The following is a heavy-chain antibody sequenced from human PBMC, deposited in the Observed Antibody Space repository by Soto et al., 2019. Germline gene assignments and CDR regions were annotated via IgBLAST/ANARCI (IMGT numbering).Heavy chain of an antibody. CDR1: GGSTSSYY. CDR3: ARDIMGTNYYYYGMDV. V-gene: IGHV4-59*01. Sequence: SSETLSLTCSVSGGSTSSYYWSWIRQPPGKGLEWIGYIYYSGSTNYNPSLKSRVTISVDTSKNQFSLKLSSVTAADTAVYYCARDIMGTNYYYYGMDVWGQGTTVTVSS. J-gene: IGHJ6*02. D-gene: IGHD2-8*01. CDR2: IYYSGST.